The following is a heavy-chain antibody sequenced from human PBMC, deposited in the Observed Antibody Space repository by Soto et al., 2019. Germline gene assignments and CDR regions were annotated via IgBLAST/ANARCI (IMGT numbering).Heavy chain of an antibody. CDR2: IIPIIGIA. Sequence: QVQLVQSGAEVKKPGSSVKVSCKASGGTFSSYTISWVRQAPGQGLEWMGRIIPIIGIANYAQRCQGRVTITADKSTSTAYMELSSLRSEDTAVYYCARDRDHCSGGSCYSWYFDYWGQGTLVTVSS. D-gene: IGHD2-15*01. J-gene: IGHJ4*02. CDR3: ARDRDHCSGGSCYSWYFDY. V-gene: IGHV1-69*08. CDR1: GGTFSSYT.